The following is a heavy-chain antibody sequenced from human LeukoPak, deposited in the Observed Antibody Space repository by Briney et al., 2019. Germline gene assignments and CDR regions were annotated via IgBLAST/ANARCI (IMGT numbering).Heavy chain of an antibody. J-gene: IGHJ6*02. CDR2: ISSSSSYI. D-gene: IGHD3-22*01. CDR3: ARDQGGYRRHKTPTYYYGMDV. CDR1: GFTFSSYS. V-gene: IGHV3-21*01. Sequence: GGSLRLSCAASGFTFSSYSMNWVRQAPGKGLEWVSSISSSSSYIYYADSVKGRFTISRDNAKNSLYLQMNSLRAEDTAVYYCARDQGGYRRHKTPTYYYGMDVWGQGTTVTVSS.